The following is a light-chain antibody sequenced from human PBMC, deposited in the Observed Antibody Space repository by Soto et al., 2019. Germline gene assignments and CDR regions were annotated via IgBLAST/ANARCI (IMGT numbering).Light chain of an antibody. CDR3: QQRSNWPIP. J-gene: IGKJ5*01. V-gene: IGKV3-11*01. CDR2: DAS. CDR1: RSVSSY. Sequence: EMVLTQSPATLSLSPGESATLSCRATRSVSSYLAWYQQKPGQAPRLLIYDASSRPTDIPARFSGSGSGTDFTLTISSLEPEDFALYYCQQRSNWPIPFGQGTRLEIK.